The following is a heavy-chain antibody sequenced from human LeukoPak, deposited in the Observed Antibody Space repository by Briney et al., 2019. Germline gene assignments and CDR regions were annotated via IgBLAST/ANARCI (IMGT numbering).Heavy chain of an antibody. CDR3: ARVSGGTTITVYNWFDP. V-gene: IGHV4-31*03. J-gene: IGHJ5*02. Sequence: SQTLSLTCTVSGGSISSGGYYWSWIRQYPGKGLEWIGYIYYSGSTYYNPSLESRVTISVDTSKNQFSLKLSSVTAADTAMYYCARVSGGTTITVYNWFDPWGQGTLVTVSS. CDR2: IYYSGST. D-gene: IGHD4-11*01. CDR1: GGSISSGGYY.